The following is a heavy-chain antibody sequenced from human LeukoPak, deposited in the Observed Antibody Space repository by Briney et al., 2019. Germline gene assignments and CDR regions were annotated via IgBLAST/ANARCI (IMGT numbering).Heavy chain of an antibody. Sequence: EASVKVSCKASGGTFSSYAISWVRQAPGQGLEWMGGIIPIFGTANYAQKFQGRVTITADESTSTAYMELSSLRSEDTAVYYCAVQVEMAIDYWGQGTLVTVSS. J-gene: IGHJ4*02. D-gene: IGHD5-24*01. CDR2: IIPIFGTA. CDR3: AVQVEMAIDY. V-gene: IGHV1-69*13. CDR1: GGTFSSYA.